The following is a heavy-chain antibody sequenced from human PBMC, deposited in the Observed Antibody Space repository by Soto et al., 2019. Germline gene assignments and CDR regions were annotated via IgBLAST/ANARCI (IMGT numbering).Heavy chain of an antibody. Sequence: ETLSLTCTVSGGSINISGYYWGWLRQPPGKGLEWIGSIFYTGSTYYNPSVKSRVSMSVDTSKNQFSLKLSSVTAADTAVYYCARRGLHGPFAPWGQGTLVTVSS. J-gene: IGHJ5*02. CDR2: IFYTGST. V-gene: IGHV4-39*01. D-gene: IGHD2-15*01. CDR3: ARRGLHGPFAP. CDR1: GGSINISGYY.